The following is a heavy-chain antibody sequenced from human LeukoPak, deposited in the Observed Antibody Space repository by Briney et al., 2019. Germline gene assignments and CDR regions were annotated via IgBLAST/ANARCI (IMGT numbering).Heavy chain of an antibody. J-gene: IGHJ4*02. CDR1: GFTFTSYW. Sequence: GGSLRLSCAASGFTFTSYWMSWVRQAPGKGLEWVTNIKQDGSEKNYVDSVKGRFTISRDNAKNSMSLQMNSLRAEDTAVYYCTREGILAGVDYWGQGTLVTVSS. D-gene: IGHD6-13*01. CDR3: TREGILAGVDY. CDR2: IKQDGSEK. V-gene: IGHV3-7*01.